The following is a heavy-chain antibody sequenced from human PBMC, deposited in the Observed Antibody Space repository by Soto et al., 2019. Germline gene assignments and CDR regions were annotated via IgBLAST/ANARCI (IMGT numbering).Heavy chain of an antibody. V-gene: IGHV4-34*01. CDR3: ARGSWIQLWFGFDY. Sequence: KASETLSLTCAVYGGSFSGYYWSWIRQLPGKGLEWIGEINHSGSTNYNPSLKSRVTISVDTSKNQFSLKLSSVTAADTAVYYCARGSWIQLWFGFDYWGQGTLVTVSS. CDR1: GGSFSGYY. D-gene: IGHD5-18*01. CDR2: INHSGST. J-gene: IGHJ4*02.